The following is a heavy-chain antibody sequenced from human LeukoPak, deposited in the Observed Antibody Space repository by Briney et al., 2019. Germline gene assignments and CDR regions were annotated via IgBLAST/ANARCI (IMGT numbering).Heavy chain of an antibody. CDR3: ARTYYYDSSGYYYRYFDL. V-gene: IGHV1-69*05. CDR2: IIPIFGTA. CDR1: GGTFSSYA. D-gene: IGHD3-22*01. Sequence: ASVKVSCRASGGTFSSYAISWVRQAPGQGLEWMGGIIPIFGTANYAQKFQGRVTVTTDESTSTAYMELSSLRSEDTAVYYCARTYYYDSSGYYYRYFDLWGRGTLVTVSS. J-gene: IGHJ2*01.